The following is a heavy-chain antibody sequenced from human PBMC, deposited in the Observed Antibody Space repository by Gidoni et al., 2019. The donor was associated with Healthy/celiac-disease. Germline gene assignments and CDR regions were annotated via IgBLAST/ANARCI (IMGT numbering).Heavy chain of an antibody. V-gene: IGHV5-10-1*01. CDR1: GHSFTSYC. CDR2: IDPSDSYT. CDR3: AKAHTDNWFDP. J-gene: IGHJ5*02. Sequence: EVQLVQSGAEVKKPGESLRISCKGSGHSFTSYCISWVRQMPGKGLAWMGRIDPSDSYTTFSPSFQGHVTISADKSISTAYLQWSSLKASDTAMYYCAKAHTDNWFDPWGQGTLVTVSS.